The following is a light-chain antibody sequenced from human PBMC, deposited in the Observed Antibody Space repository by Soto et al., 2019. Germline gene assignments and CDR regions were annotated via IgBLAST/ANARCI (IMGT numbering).Light chain of an antibody. CDR1: QRVSSNY. V-gene: IGKV3-20*01. CDR2: DAS. CDR3: QQYGSSPGT. Sequence: EIVLTQSPGTLSLSPGERATLSCRASQRVSSNYLAWYRQKPGQAPRLLIYDASSRAIGIPDRFSGSGSGTDFTLTISRLEPEDFAVYYCQQYGSSPGTFGQGTKVEIK. J-gene: IGKJ1*01.